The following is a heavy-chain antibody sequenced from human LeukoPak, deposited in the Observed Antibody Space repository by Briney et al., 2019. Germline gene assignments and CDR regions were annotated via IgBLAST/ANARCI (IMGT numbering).Heavy chain of an antibody. Sequence: PGGSLRLSCAASGFTFDDYAMHWVRQAPGKGLEWVSGISWNSGSIGYADSVKGRFTISRDNAKNSLYLQMNSLRAEDTAVYYCARVPYYYDSSGYDYWGQGTLVTVSS. D-gene: IGHD3-22*01. CDR3: ARVPYYYDSSGYDY. CDR2: ISWNSGSI. J-gene: IGHJ4*02. V-gene: IGHV3-9*01. CDR1: GFTFDDYA.